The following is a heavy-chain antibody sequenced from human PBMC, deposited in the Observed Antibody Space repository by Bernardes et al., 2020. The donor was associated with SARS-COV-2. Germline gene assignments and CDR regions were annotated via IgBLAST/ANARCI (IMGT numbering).Heavy chain of an antibody. CDR2: ISAYNGNT. J-gene: IGHJ3*02. CDR3: ARDRSDCSSTSCYAWDDAFDI. V-gene: IGHV1-18*01. D-gene: IGHD2-2*01. CDR1: GYTFTSYG. Sequence: ASVKVSCKASGYTFTSYGISWVRQAPGQGLEWMGWISAYNGNTNYAQKLQGRVTMTTDTSTSTAYMELRSLRSDDTAVYYCARDRSDCSSTSCYAWDDAFDIWSQRTMVTSSS.